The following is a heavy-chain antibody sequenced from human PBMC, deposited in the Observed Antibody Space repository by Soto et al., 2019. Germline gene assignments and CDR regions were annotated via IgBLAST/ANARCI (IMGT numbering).Heavy chain of an antibody. D-gene: IGHD2-15*01. CDR2: ISASTRNT. CDR1: GYTFSDYA. CDR3: VICYCIVGSCYACWHFDL. Sequence: QVQLVQSGGEVKKPGASVKVSCQASGYTFSDYAISWVRQAPGQGLEWMGWISASTRNTDQAQNFQGRVIMTLDTSTNTAYMDLRSLRSDDTVVYYCVICYCIVGSCYACWHFDLWGRVTLDTVSS. J-gene: IGHJ2*01. V-gene: IGHV1-18*01.